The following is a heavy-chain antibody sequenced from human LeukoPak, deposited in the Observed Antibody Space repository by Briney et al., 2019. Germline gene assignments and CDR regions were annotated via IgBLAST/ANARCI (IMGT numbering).Heavy chain of an antibody. CDR2: ISSSGSTI. D-gene: IGHD3-9*01. CDR1: GFTFSSYE. Sequence: PGRSLRLSCAASGFTFSSYEMNWVRQAPGKGLEWVSYISSSGSTIYYADSVKGRFTISRDNAKNSLYLQMNSLRAEDTAVYYCASHRYYDILTGYYKGPNQFDYWGQGTLVTVSS. J-gene: IGHJ4*02. V-gene: IGHV3-48*03. CDR3: ASHRYYDILTGYYKGPNQFDY.